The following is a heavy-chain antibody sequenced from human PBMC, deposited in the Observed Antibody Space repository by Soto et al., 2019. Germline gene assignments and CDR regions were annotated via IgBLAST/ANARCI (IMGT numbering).Heavy chain of an antibody. CDR2: IIPIFGTA. V-gene: IGHV1-69*12. J-gene: IGHJ4*02. D-gene: IGHD6-6*01. CDR3: ASSDSSSEPPDY. CDR1: GGTFSSYA. Sequence: QVQLVQSGAEVKKPGSSVKVSCKASGGTFSSYAISWVRQAPGQGLEWMGGIIPIFGTANYAHKFQGRVAITADESTSTAYMELSSLRSEDTAVYYCASSDSSSEPPDYWGQGTLVTVSS.